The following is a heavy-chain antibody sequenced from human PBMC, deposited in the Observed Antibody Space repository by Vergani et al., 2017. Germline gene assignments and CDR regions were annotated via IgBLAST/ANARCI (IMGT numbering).Heavy chain of an antibody. V-gene: IGHV3-13*05. Sequence: EVQVVESGGGLVQPGGSLRLSCAASGLTFTTYDMHWVRRPTGKGLQWVSPIGTAGDPFYLGSVKGRFTISRETAKNSLSLQMNSLRAEDMAVYYCARRYCSSTSCYYFDYWGQGTLVTVSS. D-gene: IGHD2-2*01. CDR3: ARRYCSSTSCYYFDY. CDR1: GLTFTTYD. CDR2: IGTAGDP. J-gene: IGHJ4*02.